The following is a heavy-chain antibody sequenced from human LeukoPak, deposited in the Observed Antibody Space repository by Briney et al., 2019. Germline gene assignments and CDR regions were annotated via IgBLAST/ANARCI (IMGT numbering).Heavy chain of an antibody. Sequence: ASVKVSCKASGYTFTSYDINWVRHGTGQGRERMGWMNPNSGNTGYAQKFQGRVTITRNTSISTAYMELSSLRCEDTAVYYCARAIDYYYYMDVWGKGTTVTVSS. CDR3: ARAIDYYYYMDV. V-gene: IGHV1-8*03. CDR2: MNPNSGNT. CDR1: GYTFTSYD. J-gene: IGHJ6*03. D-gene: IGHD2/OR15-2a*01.